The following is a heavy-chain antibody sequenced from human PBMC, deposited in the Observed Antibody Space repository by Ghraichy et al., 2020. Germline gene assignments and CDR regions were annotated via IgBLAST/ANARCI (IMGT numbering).Heavy chain of an antibody. CDR1: GFTFSSYA. Sequence: GGSLRLSCAASGFTFSSYAMSWVRQAPGKGLEWVSAISGSGGSTYYADSVKGRFTISRDNSKNTLYLQMNSLRAEDTAVYYCAKEGYSSGWYPDDAFDIWGQGTMVTVSS. D-gene: IGHD6-19*01. J-gene: IGHJ3*02. CDR3: AKEGYSSGWYPDDAFDI. V-gene: IGHV3-23*01. CDR2: ISGSGGST.